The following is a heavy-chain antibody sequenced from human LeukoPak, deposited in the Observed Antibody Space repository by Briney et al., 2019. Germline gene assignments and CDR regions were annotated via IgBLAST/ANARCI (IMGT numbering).Heavy chain of an antibody. V-gene: IGHV3-11*01. CDR2: ISSIGSTI. D-gene: IGHD1-20*01. CDR3: ARGGRYNWNPDRYHFAY. CDR1: RVTFRYYY. J-gene: IGHJ4*02. Sequence: GGSLRLSCATPRVTFRYYYMSSLHHSAEKGLEWVSYISSIGSTIYYADSVKGRFYISRDTDKKSLYLQMNSLRDEDTAVYYCARGGRYNWNPDRYHFAYWGQGTLVTVSS.